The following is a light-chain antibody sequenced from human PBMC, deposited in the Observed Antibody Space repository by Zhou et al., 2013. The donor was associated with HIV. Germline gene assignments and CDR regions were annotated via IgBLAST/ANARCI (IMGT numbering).Light chain of an antibody. V-gene: IGLV2-14*03. CDR2: DVS. J-gene: IGLJ1*01. CDR1: SRDVGSYNF. Sequence: QSALTQPASVSGSPGQSITISCTGTSRDVGSYNFVSWYQQHPGKAPKLMISDVSNRPSGVSNRFSGSKSGNTASLTISGLQAEDEADYYCSSYSSSSYLXVFGTGTKVTVL. CDR3: SSYSSSSYLXV.